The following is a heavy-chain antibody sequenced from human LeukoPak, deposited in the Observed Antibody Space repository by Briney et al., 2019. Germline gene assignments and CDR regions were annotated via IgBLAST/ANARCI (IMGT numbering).Heavy chain of an antibody. CDR2: ISWNSGSI. CDR3: ARGRATGYSSSWSPPHYCMDV. J-gene: IGHJ6*03. V-gene: IGHV3-9*01. Sequence: GGSLRLSCAASGFTFDDYAMHWVRQAPGKGLEWVSGISWNSGSIGYADSVKGRFTISRDNAKNSLYLQMNSLRAEDTAVYYCARGRATGYSSSWSPPHYCMDVWGKGTTVTVSS. CDR1: GFTFDDYA. D-gene: IGHD6-13*01.